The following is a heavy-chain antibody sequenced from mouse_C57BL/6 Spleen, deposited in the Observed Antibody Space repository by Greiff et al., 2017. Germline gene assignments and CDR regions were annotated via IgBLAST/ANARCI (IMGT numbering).Heavy chain of an antibody. CDR1: GYTFTDYE. CDR3: YPLVTTVVSDY. V-gene: IGHV1-15*01. J-gene: IGHJ2*01. CDR2: IDPGTGGT. Sequence: VQLQQSGAELVRPGASVTLSCKASGYTFTDYEMHWVKQTPVHGLEWIGAIDPGTGGTAYNQKFKGKAILTADKSSSTAYMELRNLTSEDSAVYYCYPLVTTVVSDYWGQGTTLTVSS. D-gene: IGHD1-1*01.